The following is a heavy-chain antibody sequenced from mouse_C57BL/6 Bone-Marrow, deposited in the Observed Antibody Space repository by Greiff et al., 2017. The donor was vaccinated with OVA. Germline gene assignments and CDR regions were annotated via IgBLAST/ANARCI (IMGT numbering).Heavy chain of an antibody. CDR1: GFTFSSYA. V-gene: IGHV5-4*01. J-gene: IGHJ3*01. CDR3: ARGLYSNPAWFAY. D-gene: IGHD2-5*01. CDR2: ISDGGSYT. Sequence: EVQRVESGGGLVKPGGSLKLSCAASGFTFSSYAMSWVRQTPEKRLEWVATISDGGSYTYYPDNVKGRFTLSRDNAKNNLYLQMSHLKSEDTAMYYCARGLYSNPAWFAYWGQGTLVTVSA.